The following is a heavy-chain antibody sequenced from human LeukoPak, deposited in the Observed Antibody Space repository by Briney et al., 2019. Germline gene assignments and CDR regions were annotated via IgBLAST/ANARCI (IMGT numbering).Heavy chain of an antibody. CDR2: IYHSGRT. Sequence: SETLSLTCAVSGYSISSGYYWGWIRQPPGKGLEWIGSIYHSGRTYYNPSLKSRVTISVDTSKNQFSLKLSSVTAADTAVYYCARDEVVPAAMPNWYFDLWGRGTLVTVSS. V-gene: IGHV4-38-2*02. CDR3: ARDEVVPAAMPNWYFDL. J-gene: IGHJ2*01. D-gene: IGHD2-2*01. CDR1: GYSISSGYY.